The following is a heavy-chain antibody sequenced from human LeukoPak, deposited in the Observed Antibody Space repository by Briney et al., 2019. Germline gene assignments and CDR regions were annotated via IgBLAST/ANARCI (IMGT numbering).Heavy chain of an antibody. CDR1: GYTFTGYY. CDR2: INPNSGGT. CDR3: ARPTSKRYSGSYFDY. D-gene: IGHD1-26*01. Sequence: ASVKVSCKASGYTFTGYYMHWVRQAPGQGLEWMGWINPNSGGTNYAQKFQGWVTMTRDTSISTAYMELSSLRSEDTAVYYCARPTSKRYSGSYFDYWGRGTLVTVSS. J-gene: IGHJ4*02. V-gene: IGHV1-2*04.